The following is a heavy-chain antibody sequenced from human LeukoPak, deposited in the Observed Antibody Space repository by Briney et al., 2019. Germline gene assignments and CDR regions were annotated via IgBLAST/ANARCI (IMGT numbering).Heavy chain of an antibody. D-gene: IGHD2/OR15-2a*01. V-gene: IGHV3-33*01. Sequence: GGSLRLSCAASGFTFSSYGMHWVRQAPGKGLEWVAVIWYDGSNKYYADSVKGRFTISRDNSKNTLYLRMNSLRAEDTAVYYCAREYVDTYLYYYGMDVWGQGTTVTVSS. J-gene: IGHJ6*02. CDR3: AREYVDTYLYYYGMDV. CDR2: IWYDGSNK. CDR1: GFTFSSYG.